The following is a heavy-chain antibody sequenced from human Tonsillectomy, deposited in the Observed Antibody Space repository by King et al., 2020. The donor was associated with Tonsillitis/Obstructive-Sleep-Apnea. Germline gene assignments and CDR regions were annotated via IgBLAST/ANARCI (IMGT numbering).Heavy chain of an antibody. CDR3: ARDDVVGRYIDS. CDR2: INPSTGIT. CDR1: GYTFTRYY. J-gene: IGHJ4*02. V-gene: IGHV1-46*01. D-gene: IGHD1-14*01. Sequence: VQLVESGAEVKTPGASVKGSCKASGYTFTRYYIHWVRQARGQGLEWMGIINPSTGITTYAQKFQGRVPMTTDPSATTVYLELSSLRSEDTAMYYCARDDVVGRYIDSWGQGTLVTVSS.